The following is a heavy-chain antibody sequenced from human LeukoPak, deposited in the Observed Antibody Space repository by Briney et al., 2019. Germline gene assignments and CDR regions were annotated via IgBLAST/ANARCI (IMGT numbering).Heavy chain of an antibody. CDR2: INHSGST. CDR1: GGSFSGYY. Sequence: SETPSLTCAVYGGSFSGYYWSWIRQPPGKGLEWIGEINHSGSTNYNPSLKSRVTISVDTSKNQFSLKLSSVTAADTAVYYCARGMDTAMATGVFFDYWGQGTLVTVSS. J-gene: IGHJ4*02. CDR3: ARGMDTAMATGVFFDY. V-gene: IGHV4-34*01. D-gene: IGHD5-18*01.